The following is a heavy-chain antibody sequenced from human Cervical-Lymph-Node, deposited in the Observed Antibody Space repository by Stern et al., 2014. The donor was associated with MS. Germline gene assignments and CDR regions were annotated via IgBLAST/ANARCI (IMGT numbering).Heavy chain of an antibody. D-gene: IGHD6-19*01. J-gene: IGHJ6*02. Sequence: VQLVESGPGLVKPSQTLSLTCTVSGASITGGGSFWSWIRQPAGKRLEWIGRIYTSGSTDYTPSLKSRVTISVDALTNQFSLKLTSVTAADTAVYYCARDSAAGSSIRDYYFGLDVWGQGTTVTVSS. CDR2: IYTSGST. CDR3: ARDSAAGSSIRDYYFGLDV. V-gene: IGHV4-61*02. CDR1: GASITGGGSF.